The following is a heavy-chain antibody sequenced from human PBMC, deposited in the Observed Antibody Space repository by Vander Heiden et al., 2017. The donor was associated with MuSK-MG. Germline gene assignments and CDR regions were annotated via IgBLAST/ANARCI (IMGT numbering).Heavy chain of an antibody. V-gene: IGHV4-4*07. Sequence: QVQLQESGPGVVKPSETLSLTCTVPGGTISSYYWNWIRQPAGKGLEWIGRIYTRGSTNYNPSLKSRVTMSVDTSKNQFSLKLSSVTAADTAVYYCSRDLGYNYGYPFDYWGQGTLVTVSS. J-gene: IGHJ4*02. CDR2: IYTRGST. D-gene: IGHD5-18*01. CDR1: GGTISSYY. CDR3: SRDLGYNYGYPFDY.